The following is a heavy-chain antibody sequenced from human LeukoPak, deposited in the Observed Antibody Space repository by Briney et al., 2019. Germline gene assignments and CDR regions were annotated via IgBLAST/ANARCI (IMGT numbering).Heavy chain of an antibody. J-gene: IGHJ4*02. CDR1: GFTFDDYG. CDR2: INWNGGST. V-gene: IGHV3-20*01. Sequence: GGSLRLSCAASGFTFDDYGMSWVRQAPGKGLEWVSGINWNGGSTGYADSVKGRFTISRDNAKNSLYLQMDSLRAEDTALYHCVRFGSSSWYFFDYWGQGTLVTVSS. CDR3: VRFGSSSWYFFDY. D-gene: IGHD6-13*01.